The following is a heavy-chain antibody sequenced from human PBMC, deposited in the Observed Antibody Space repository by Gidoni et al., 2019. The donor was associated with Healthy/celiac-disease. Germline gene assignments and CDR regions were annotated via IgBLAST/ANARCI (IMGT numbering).Heavy chain of an antibody. D-gene: IGHD2-15*01. CDR2: ISGSGGST. V-gene: IGHV3-23*01. CDR3: AKDRGVADGGTFDL. Sequence: EVQLLESGGGLVQPGGSLRLSCSASGFTFSRYAMSWVRQAPGKGLEWVSAISGSGGSTYYADSVKGRFTISRDNSKNTLYLQMNSLRAEDTAVYYCAKDRGVADGGTFDLWGRGTLVTVSS. CDR1: GFTFSRYA. J-gene: IGHJ2*01.